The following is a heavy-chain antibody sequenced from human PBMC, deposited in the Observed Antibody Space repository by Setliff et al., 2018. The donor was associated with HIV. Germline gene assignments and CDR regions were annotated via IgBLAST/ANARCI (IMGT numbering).Heavy chain of an antibody. V-gene: IGHV1-69*10. CDR2: IIPILGIA. CDR1: GGTFSSYA. CDR3: ARSRRIQLWLPLNY. Sequence: SVKVSCKASGGTFSSYAISWVRQAPGQGLEWMGGIIPILGIANYAQKFQGRVTITADKSTSTAYMELSSLRSEDTAVYYCARSRRIQLWLPLNYWGQGTPVTVS. D-gene: IGHD5-18*01. J-gene: IGHJ4*02.